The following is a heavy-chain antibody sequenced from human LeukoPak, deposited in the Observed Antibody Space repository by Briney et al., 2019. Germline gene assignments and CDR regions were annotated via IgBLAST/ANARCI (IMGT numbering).Heavy chain of an antibody. CDR3: ARETCSGGTCYLLDY. Sequence: PSETLSLTCAVYGGSFSGYYWSWIRQPPGKGLEWIGEINHSGSTNYNPSLKSRVTISVDTSKNQFSLKLSSVTAADTAVYYCARETCSGGTCYLLDYWGQGTLVTVSS. D-gene: IGHD2-15*01. V-gene: IGHV4-34*01. CDR1: GGSFSGYY. CDR2: INHSGST. J-gene: IGHJ4*02.